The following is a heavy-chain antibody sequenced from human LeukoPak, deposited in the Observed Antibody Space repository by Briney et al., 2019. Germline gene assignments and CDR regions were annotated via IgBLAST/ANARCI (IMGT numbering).Heavy chain of an antibody. CDR3: AREGRVAPIPAYYYYYMDV. Sequence: PGGSLRLSCAASGFTFSSYVMSWVRQAPGKGLEWVSAISGSGGSTYYADSVKGRVTISRDNSKNTLYLQMNSLRAEDTAVYFCAREGRVAPIPAYYYYYMDVWGKGTTVTVSS. V-gene: IGHV3-23*01. CDR2: ISGSGGST. J-gene: IGHJ6*03. D-gene: IGHD3-10*01. CDR1: GFTFSSYV.